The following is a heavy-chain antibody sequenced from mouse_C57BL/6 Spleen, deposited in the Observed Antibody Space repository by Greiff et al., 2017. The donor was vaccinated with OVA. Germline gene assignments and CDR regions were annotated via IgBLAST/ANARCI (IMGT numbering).Heavy chain of an antibody. CDR3: ARSRGNYGNYFDY. CDR2: INPGSGGT. Sequence: QVQLQQSGAELVRPGTSVKVSCKASGYAFTNYLIEWVKQRPGQGLEWIGVINPGSGGTNYNEKFKGKATLTADKSSSTAYMQLSSLTSEDSAVYFCARSRGNYGNYFDYWGQGTTLTVSS. CDR1: GYAFTNYL. V-gene: IGHV1-54*01. D-gene: IGHD2-1*01. J-gene: IGHJ2*01.